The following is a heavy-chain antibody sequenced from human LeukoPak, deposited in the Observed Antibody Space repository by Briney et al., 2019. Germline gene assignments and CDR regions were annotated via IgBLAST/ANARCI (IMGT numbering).Heavy chain of an antibody. CDR1: GFTFDGYG. CDR2: ISYDGSNK. V-gene: IGHV3-30*18. Sequence: PGGSLRLSCAASGFTFDGYGMSWVRQAPGKGLEWVAVISYDGSNKYYADSVKGRFTISRDNSKNTLYLQMNSLRAEDTAVYYCAKGADYDSSGYYDYWGQGTLVTVSS. CDR3: AKGADYDSSGYYDY. D-gene: IGHD3-22*01. J-gene: IGHJ4*02.